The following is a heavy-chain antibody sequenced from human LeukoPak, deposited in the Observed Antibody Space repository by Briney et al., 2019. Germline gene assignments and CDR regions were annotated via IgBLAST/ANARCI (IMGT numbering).Heavy chain of an antibody. D-gene: IGHD5-24*01. V-gene: IGHV4-34*01. CDR1: GGSFSGYY. Sequence: SETLSLTCAVYGGSFSGYYWSWIRQPPGKGLEWIGEINHSGSTNYNPSLKSRVTISVDTSKNQFSLKLSSVTAADTAVYHCAGRGGFSSEDGYNCRDYWGQGTLVTVSS. J-gene: IGHJ4*02. CDR2: INHSGST. CDR3: AGRGGFSSEDGYNCRDY.